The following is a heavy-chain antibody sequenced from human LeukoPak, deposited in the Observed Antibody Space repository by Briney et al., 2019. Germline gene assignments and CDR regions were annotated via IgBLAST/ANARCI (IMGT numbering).Heavy chain of an antibody. CDR2: IYPGDSDT. D-gene: IGHD5-18*01. CDR3: ATRNSYAPILYAFDI. Sequence: GESLKISCKAFGYSFTAYWIAWVRQMPGKGLEWMGIIYPGDSDTRYSPSFQGQVTISADKSISTAYLQWSSLKASDTAMYYCATRNSYAPILYAFDIWGQGTMVTVSS. CDR1: GYSFTAYW. J-gene: IGHJ3*02. V-gene: IGHV5-51*01.